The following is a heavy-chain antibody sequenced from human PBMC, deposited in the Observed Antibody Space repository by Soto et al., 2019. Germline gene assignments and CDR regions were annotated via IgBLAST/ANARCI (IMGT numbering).Heavy chain of an antibody. CDR2: IYYSGST. Sequence: QVQLQESGPGLVKPSQTLSLTCTVSGGSNSSGDYYWSWIRQPPEKGLEWIGYIYYSGSTYYNPSLKSRVTISVDTSKNQFSLKLSSVTAADTAVYYCARVAYYYDSSGYLEVDYWGQGTLVTVSS. J-gene: IGHJ4*02. CDR3: ARVAYYYDSSGYLEVDY. CDR1: GGSNSSGDYY. V-gene: IGHV4-30-4*01. D-gene: IGHD3-22*01.